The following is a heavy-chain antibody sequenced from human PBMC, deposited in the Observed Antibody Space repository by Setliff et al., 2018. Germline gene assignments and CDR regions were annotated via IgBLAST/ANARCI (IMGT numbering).Heavy chain of an antibody. CDR1: GFSFSNYA. V-gene: IGHV3-21*04. CDR2: FSSRNDYI. Sequence: PGGSLRLSCEASGFSFSNYAMNWVRQAPGKGLEWVASFSSRNDYIYHADSVKGRFTISRDNAKTSLYLQMNSPRAEDTAVYYCATYKRSSSFEYWGQGSLVTVSS. J-gene: IGHJ4*02. D-gene: IGHD6-6*01. CDR3: ATYKRSSSFEY.